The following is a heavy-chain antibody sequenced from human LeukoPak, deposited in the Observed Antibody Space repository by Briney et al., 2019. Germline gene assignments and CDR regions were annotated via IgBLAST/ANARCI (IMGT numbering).Heavy chain of an antibody. CDR3: TGVSRSSWYDY. J-gene: IGHJ4*02. CDR1: GFTFSTYW. V-gene: IGHV3-15*01. CDR2: IKSKTDGGTP. Sequence: PGGSLRLSCAAPGFTFSTYWMSWVRQAPGKGLEWVGRIKSKTDGGTPDYAAPVKGRFTISRDDSKNTLYLQMNCLKTEDTAVYYCTGVSRSSWYDYWGQGTLVTVSS. D-gene: IGHD6-13*01.